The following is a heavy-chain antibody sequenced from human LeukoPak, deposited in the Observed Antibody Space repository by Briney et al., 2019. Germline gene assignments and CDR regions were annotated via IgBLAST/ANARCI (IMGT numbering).Heavy chain of an antibody. CDR3: AKGPQDFWSGYPYYFDY. Sequence: SVKVSCKASGGTFISYAISWVRQAPGQGLEWMGGIIPIFGTANYAQKFQGRVTITADESTSTAYMELSSLRSEDTAVYYCAKGPQDFWSGYPYYFDYWGKETLVTVSS. D-gene: IGHD3-3*01. CDR1: GGTFISYA. J-gene: IGHJ4*02. CDR2: IIPIFGTA. V-gene: IGHV1-69*13.